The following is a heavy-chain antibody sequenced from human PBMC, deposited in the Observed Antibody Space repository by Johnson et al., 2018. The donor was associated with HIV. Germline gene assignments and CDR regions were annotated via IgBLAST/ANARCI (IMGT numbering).Heavy chain of an antibody. J-gene: IGHJ3*02. CDR2: IKSKTDGGAT. D-gene: IGHD6-19*01. CDR1: GFTFSNAW. Sequence: VQLVESGGGLVKPGGSLRLSCAASGFTFSNAWMSWVRQAPGKGLEWVGRIKSKTDGGATDYTAPLKGRFTISRDDSKNTLYLQMNSLRAEDTAVYYCSRGGAVGFDAFDICGQGTMVTVSS. CDR3: SRGGAVGFDAFDI. V-gene: IGHV3-15*01.